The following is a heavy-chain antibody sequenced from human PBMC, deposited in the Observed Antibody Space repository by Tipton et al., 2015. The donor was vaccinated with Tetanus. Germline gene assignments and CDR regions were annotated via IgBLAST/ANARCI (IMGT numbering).Heavy chain of an antibody. D-gene: IGHD5-18*01. Sequence: QSGAEVKKPGSSVKVSCKASGGTFSSYAISWVRQAPGQGLEWMGGIIPIFGTANYAQKFQGRVTITADESTSTAYMELSSLRSEDTAVYYCASFGRYSYGSHNWFDPWGQGTLVTVSS. CDR2: IIPIFGTA. CDR3: ASFGRYSYGSHNWFDP. CDR1: GGTFSSYA. J-gene: IGHJ5*02. V-gene: IGHV1-69*01.